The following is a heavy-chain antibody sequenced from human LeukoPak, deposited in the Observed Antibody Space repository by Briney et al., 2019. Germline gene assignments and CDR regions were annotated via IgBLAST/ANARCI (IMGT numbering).Heavy chain of an antibody. V-gene: IGHV4-39*01. CDR3: ARHVGFCSRGTCYSAWYFDL. CDR1: GRSVSSSSYY. Sequence: PSETLSLTCTASGRSVSSSSYYWGWIRQPPGKGLEWIGSIYYSGSTYYSPSLKSRVTISVDTSKNQFSLKLSSVTAADTAVYYCARHVGFCSRGTCYSAWYFDLWGRGTLVTVSS. J-gene: IGHJ2*01. CDR2: IYYSGST. D-gene: IGHD2-15*01.